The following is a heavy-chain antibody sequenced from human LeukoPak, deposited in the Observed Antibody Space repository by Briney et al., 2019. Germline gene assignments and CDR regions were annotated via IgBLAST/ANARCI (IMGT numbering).Heavy chain of an antibody. Sequence: ASVKVSCKASGYTFTGYYMHWVRQAPGQGLEWMGIINPSGGSTSYAQKFQGRVTMTRDMSTSTVYMELSSLRSEDTAVYYCARALRTFPYGDFWDYWGQGTLVTVSS. J-gene: IGHJ4*02. V-gene: IGHV1-46*01. CDR3: ARALRTFPYGDFWDY. D-gene: IGHD4-17*01. CDR2: INPSGGST. CDR1: GYTFTGYY.